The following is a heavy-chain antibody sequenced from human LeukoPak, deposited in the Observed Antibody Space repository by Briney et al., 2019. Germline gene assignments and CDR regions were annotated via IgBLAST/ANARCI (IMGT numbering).Heavy chain of an antibody. Sequence: ASVKVSCKASGGTLITHFISWVRQAPGQGLEWMGGIIPIFGTANYAQKFQGRVTITADKSTSTAYMELSSLRSEDTAVYYCARARPYDSSGYYYYYYGMDVWGQGTTVTVSS. J-gene: IGHJ6*02. CDR1: GGTLITHF. CDR2: IIPIFGTA. V-gene: IGHV1-69*06. CDR3: ARARPYDSSGYYYYYYGMDV. D-gene: IGHD3-22*01.